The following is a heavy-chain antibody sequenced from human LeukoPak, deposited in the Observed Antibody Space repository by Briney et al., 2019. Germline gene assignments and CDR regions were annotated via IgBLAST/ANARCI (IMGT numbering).Heavy chain of an antibody. CDR1: GGSISSSSYY. J-gene: IGHJ4*02. D-gene: IGHD3-10*01. CDR3: ARPASPIYGNFDY. V-gene: IGHV4-39*01. Sequence: SETLSLTCTVSGGSISSSSYYWGWIRQPPGKGLEWIGSIYYSGSTYYNPSLKSRVTISVDTSKNQFSLKLSSVTAADTAVHYCARPASPIYGNFDYWGQGTLVTVSS. CDR2: IYYSGST.